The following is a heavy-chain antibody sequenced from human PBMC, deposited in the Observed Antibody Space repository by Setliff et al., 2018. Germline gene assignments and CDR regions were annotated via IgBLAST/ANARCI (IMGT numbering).Heavy chain of an antibody. CDR1: GGSFSGYY. CDR2: INHSGST. CDR3: ARLWISYDSSGSSLDY. D-gene: IGHD3-22*01. Sequence: SETLSLTCAVYGGSFSGYYWSWIRQPPGKGLEWVGEINHSGSTNYNPSLKSRVTISVDTSKNQFSLKLSSVTAADTAVYYCARLWISYDSSGSSLDYWGQGTLVTVSS. J-gene: IGHJ4*02. V-gene: IGHV4-34*01.